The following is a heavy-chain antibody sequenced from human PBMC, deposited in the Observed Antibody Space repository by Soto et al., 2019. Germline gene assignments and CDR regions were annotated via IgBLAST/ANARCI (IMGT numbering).Heavy chain of an antibody. V-gene: IGHV1-3*01. D-gene: IGHD6-13*01. Sequence: ASVQVSCKASGYTFTSYAMDWVRQAPGQRLEWMGWINAGNGNTKYSQKFQGRVTITRDTSASTAYMELSSLRSEDTAVYYCARDPVIAAAGFDLWGRGTLVTVSS. CDR1: GYTFTSYA. CDR3: ARDPVIAAAGFDL. CDR2: INAGNGNT. J-gene: IGHJ2*01.